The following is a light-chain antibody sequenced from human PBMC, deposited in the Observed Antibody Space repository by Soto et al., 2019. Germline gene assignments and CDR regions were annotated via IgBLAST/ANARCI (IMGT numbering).Light chain of an antibody. CDR3: QQYNNWSGLT. CDR2: AAS. V-gene: IGKV1-9*01. J-gene: IGKJ4*01. CDR1: QGIRSY. Sequence: DIQLTQSPSFLSASVGDRVTITCRASQGIRSYLAWYQQKPGKAPKLLIYAASTLQSGVPSRFSGSGSGTEFTLTISSLQPDDFATYYCQQYNNWSGLTFGGGTKVDIK.